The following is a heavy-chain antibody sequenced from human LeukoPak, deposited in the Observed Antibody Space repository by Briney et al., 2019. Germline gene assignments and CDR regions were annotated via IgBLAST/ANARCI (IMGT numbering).Heavy chain of an antibody. CDR1: GGSISSSSYY. Sequence: SETLSLTSTVSGGSISSSSYYWGWIRQPPGEGLEWIGSIYYSGSTYYNPSLKSRVTISVDTSKNQFSLKLSSVTAADTAVHYCARHGVGATPDYYYMDVWGKGTTVTVSS. J-gene: IGHJ6*03. CDR2: IYYSGST. D-gene: IGHD1-26*01. V-gene: IGHV4-39*01. CDR3: ARHGVGATPDYYYMDV.